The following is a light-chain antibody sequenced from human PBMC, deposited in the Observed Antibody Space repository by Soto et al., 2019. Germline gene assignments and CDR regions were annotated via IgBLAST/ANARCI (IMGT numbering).Light chain of an antibody. CDR2: GAS. J-gene: IGKJ1*01. V-gene: IGKV3-20*01. CDR3: QKYGSSPWT. Sequence: ETVLTQSPGTLSLSPGERATLSCSASQTIRSNYLAWYRQTPDQAPRLLIYGASTRATGIADRFSGSGSGTDFTLIISRLEPEDFALYYCQKYGSSPWTFGQGTKVEIK. CDR1: QTIRSNY.